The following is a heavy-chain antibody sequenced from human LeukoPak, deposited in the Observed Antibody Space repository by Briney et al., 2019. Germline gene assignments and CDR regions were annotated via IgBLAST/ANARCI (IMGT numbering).Heavy chain of an antibody. CDR2: INPNSGGT. V-gene: IGHV1-2*04. CDR3: ARELIAVAGTPYYYYGMDV. D-gene: IGHD6-19*01. Sequence: ASVKVSCKASGYTFTGYYMHWVRQAPGQGLEWMGWINPNSGGTNYVQKFQGWVTMTRDTSISTAYMELSRLRSDDTAVYYCARELIAVAGTPYYYYGMDVWGKGTTVTVSS. CDR1: GYTFTGYY. J-gene: IGHJ6*04.